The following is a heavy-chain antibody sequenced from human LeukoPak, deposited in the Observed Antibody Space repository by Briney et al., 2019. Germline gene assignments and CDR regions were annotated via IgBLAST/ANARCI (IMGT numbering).Heavy chain of an antibody. Sequence: GGSLRLSCAASGFTFSSYWMNWVRQAPGKGLEWVASIKQDGSEKYCVDSVKGRFTISRDNAKNSLYLQMNSLRAEDTAIYYCARDGPAAGLYFDYWGQGTLVTVSS. D-gene: IGHD6-13*01. J-gene: IGHJ4*02. V-gene: IGHV3-7*03. CDR2: IKQDGSEK. CDR1: GFTFSSYW. CDR3: ARDGPAAGLYFDY.